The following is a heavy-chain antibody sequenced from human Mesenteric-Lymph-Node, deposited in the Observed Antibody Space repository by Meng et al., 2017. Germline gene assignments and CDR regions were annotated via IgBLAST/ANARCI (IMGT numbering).Heavy chain of an antibody. Sequence: GGSLRLSCEVSGFTFFYYPMSWVRQRPGKGLEWVANIKGDGSETDYVDSVKGRLTVSRDNAKDSLFLQMNSLRDEDTAVYYCAREAPEYSDSCYNWGRGTMVTVSS. CDR2: IKGDGSET. V-gene: IGHV3-7*01. CDR1: GFTFFYYP. J-gene: IGHJ4*02. D-gene: IGHD5-12*01. CDR3: AREAPEYSDSCYN.